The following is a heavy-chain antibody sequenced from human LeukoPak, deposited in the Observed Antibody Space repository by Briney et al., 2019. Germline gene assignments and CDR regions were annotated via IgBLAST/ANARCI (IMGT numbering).Heavy chain of an antibody. CDR1: GFTFSDYS. D-gene: IGHD2-21*02. J-gene: IGHJ4*02. V-gene: IGHV3-48*01. Sequence: GGSLRLSCAASGFTFSDYSMNWVRQAPGKGLEWISYIGIDSGNTNYADSVKGRFTISGDNSKNTLYLQMNSLRAEDTAVYYCAKPPHLYCGGDCFYFDYWGQGTLVTVSS. CDR3: AKPPHLYCGGDCFYFDY. CDR2: IGIDSGNT.